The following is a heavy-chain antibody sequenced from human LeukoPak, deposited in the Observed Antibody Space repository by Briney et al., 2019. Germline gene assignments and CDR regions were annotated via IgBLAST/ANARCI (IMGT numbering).Heavy chain of an antibody. D-gene: IGHD2/OR15-2a*01. CDR3: ARGTTYD. V-gene: IGHV3-30*03. Sequence: GGSLRLSCAASGFSYNGYWMSWVRQAPGKGLEWVAVISYDGSNKYYADSVKGRFTISRDNSKNTLYLQMNSLRAEDTAVYYCARGTTYDWGQGTLVTVSS. CDR2: ISYDGSNK. CDR1: GFSYNGYW. J-gene: IGHJ4*02.